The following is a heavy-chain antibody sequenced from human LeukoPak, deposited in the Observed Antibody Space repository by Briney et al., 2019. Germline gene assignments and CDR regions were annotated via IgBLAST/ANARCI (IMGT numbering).Heavy chain of an antibody. CDR2: TFSTST. Sequence: SETLSLTCSVSGDSVSSSPYYWGWIRQPPGKGLEWIGNTFSTSTLYNASLRSRVTIVVDTSKNQFSLKLTSATAADTAIYFCARYKFYNYFDPWGQGTLVVVSS. CDR3: ARYKFYNYFDP. J-gene: IGHJ5*02. V-gene: IGHV4-61*01. D-gene: IGHD5-24*01. CDR1: GDSVSSSPYY.